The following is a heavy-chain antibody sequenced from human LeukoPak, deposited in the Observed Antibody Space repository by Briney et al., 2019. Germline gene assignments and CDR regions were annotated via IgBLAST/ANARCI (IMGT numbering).Heavy chain of an antibody. Sequence: SETLSLTCGVSGGAITNYYWNWIRQAPGKGLEWLGYIYYTGSTTYNPSVKSRITISLDTSKKQISLKLRSVTAADTAVYYCARVESGYYDSFDIWGQGTMVIVSS. CDR2: IYYTGST. V-gene: IGHV4-59*12. D-gene: IGHD3-22*01. CDR1: GGAITNYY. J-gene: IGHJ3*02. CDR3: ARVESGYYDSFDI.